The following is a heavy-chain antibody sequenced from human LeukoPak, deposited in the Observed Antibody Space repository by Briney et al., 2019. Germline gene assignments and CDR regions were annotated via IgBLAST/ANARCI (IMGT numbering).Heavy chain of an antibody. Sequence: SETLSLTCTVSGASISDSYWHWFRQAPGQKLEWIGNLHYGGTTNSNPSLQGRVVTSQDTSKNQLFLRLTSVTTADTAIYYCARRPYSIPGYFDFWGRGALVTVSS. V-gene: IGHV4-59*01. CDR3: ARRPYSIPGYFDF. J-gene: IGHJ2*01. D-gene: IGHD2-21*01. CDR2: LHYGGTT. CDR1: GASISDSY.